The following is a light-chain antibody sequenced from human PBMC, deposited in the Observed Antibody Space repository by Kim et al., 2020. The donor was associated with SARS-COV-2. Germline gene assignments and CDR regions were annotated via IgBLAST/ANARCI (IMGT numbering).Light chain of an antibody. CDR1: TSNIGSHD. Sequence: QSVLTQPPSVSGTPGQRVIISCSGTTSNIGSHDVYWYQQLPGTAPKVLVYRNNQRPSGVPDRFSGSKSGTSASLAISGLRSDDEAEYCCAAWDDTLSGPVFGGGTKLTVL. V-gene: IGLV1-47*01. J-gene: IGLJ3*02. CDR2: RNN. CDR3: AAWDDTLSGPV.